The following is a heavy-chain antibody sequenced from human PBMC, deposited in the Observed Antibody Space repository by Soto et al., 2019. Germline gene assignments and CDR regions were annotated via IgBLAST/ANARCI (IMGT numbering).Heavy chain of an antibody. CDR2: IYHNGST. Sequence: PSETLSLTCIVSGDSITSTYYYWTWIRQPQGKGLEWIGYIYHNGSTYSSPSLKSRVTLSLDKSKNLFSLQLTSVTAADTAVYYCARELSGYRFGPGEVYWGQGTLVTVS. CDR3: ARELSGYRFGPGEVY. J-gene: IGHJ4*02. V-gene: IGHV4-30-4*01. D-gene: IGHD5-18*01. CDR1: GDSITSTYYY.